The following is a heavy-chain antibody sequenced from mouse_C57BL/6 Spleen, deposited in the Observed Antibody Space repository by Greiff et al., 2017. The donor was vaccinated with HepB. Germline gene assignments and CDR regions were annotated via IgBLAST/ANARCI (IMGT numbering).Heavy chain of an antibody. Sequence: QVQLQQPGAELVRPGSSVKLSCKASGYTFTSYWMHWVKQRPIQGLEWIGNIDPSDSETHYNQKFKDKATLTVDKSSSTAYMQLSSLTSEDSAVYYCARGIYYGNTTYFDYWGQGTTLTVSS. J-gene: IGHJ2*01. D-gene: IGHD2-1*01. CDR1: GYTFTSYW. V-gene: IGHV1-52*01. CDR2: IDPSDSET. CDR3: ARGIYYGNTTYFDY.